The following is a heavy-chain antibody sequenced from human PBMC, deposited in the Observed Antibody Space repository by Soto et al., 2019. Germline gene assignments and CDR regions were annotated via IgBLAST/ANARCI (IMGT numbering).Heavy chain of an antibody. CDR3: AREENCSGGTCYSEYFHR. Sequence: ASVKVSCKASGYLFTAYSMHWVRLAPGQGLEWMGVVNPSGGSTKYAQNFQGRVTMTRDTSTTTIYMGLSSLRSDGTAIYYCAREENCSGGTCYSEYFHRWGQGTLVTSPQ. CDR2: VNPSGGST. CDR1: GYLFTAYS. D-gene: IGHD2-15*01. V-gene: IGHV1-46*01. J-gene: IGHJ1*01.